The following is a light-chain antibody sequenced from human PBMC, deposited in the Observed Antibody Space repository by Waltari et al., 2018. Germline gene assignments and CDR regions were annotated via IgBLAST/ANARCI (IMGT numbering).Light chain of an antibody. J-gene: IGKJ2*01. CDR3: QQYNSYPYT. CDR2: KAS. Sequence: DIQMTQSPSTLSASVGDRVTITCRASQSISSWLAWYQQKPGKAPKLLIYKASSLERGVPSRFSGSGSVTEFTLTISSLQPDDFATYYCQQYNSYPYTFGQGTKLEIK. CDR1: QSISSW. V-gene: IGKV1-5*03.